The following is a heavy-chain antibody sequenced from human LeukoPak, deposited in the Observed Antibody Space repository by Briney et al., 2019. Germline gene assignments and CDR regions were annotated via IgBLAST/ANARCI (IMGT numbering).Heavy chain of an antibody. D-gene: IGHD2-2*01. J-gene: IGHJ5*02. V-gene: IGHV4-34*01. CDR2: INHSGST. Sequence: SETLSLTCAVYGGSLSGYYWSWIRQPPGKGLEWIGEINHSGSTNYNPSLKSRVTISVDTSKNQFSLKLSSVTAADTAVYYCARGRCSSTSCYWYWFDPWGQGTLVTVSS. CDR3: ARGRCSSTSCYWYWFDP. CDR1: GGSLSGYY.